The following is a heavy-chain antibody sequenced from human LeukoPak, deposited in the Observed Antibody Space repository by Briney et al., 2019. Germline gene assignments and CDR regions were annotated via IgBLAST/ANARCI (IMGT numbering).Heavy chain of an antibody. Sequence: PGGSLRLSCAASGFTFSSYGMSWVRQAPGKGLEWVSAISGSGGSTYYADSVKGRFTISRDNSKNTLYLQMNSLRAEDTAVYYCAKVNSIAVADSYYFDYWGQGTLVTVFS. V-gene: IGHV3-23*01. CDR1: GFTFSSYG. D-gene: IGHD6-19*01. CDR2: ISGSGGST. J-gene: IGHJ4*02. CDR3: AKVNSIAVADSYYFDY.